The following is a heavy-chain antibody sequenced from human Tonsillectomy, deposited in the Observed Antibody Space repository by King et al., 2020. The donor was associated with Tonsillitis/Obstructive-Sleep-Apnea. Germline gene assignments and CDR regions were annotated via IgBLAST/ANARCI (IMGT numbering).Heavy chain of an antibody. CDR2: INPSGGST. J-gene: IGHJ3*02. CDR1: GYTFTNYY. D-gene: IGHD3-3*01. V-gene: IGHV1-46*01. Sequence: VPLVESGAEVKKPGASVKVSCKASGYTFTNYYMHWVRQAPGQGLEWMGIINPSGGSTSYAQKFQGRVTMTRDTSTSTVYMELSSLRSEDTAVYYCARWIFGVDDAFDIWGQGTMVTVSS. CDR3: ARWIFGVDDAFDI.